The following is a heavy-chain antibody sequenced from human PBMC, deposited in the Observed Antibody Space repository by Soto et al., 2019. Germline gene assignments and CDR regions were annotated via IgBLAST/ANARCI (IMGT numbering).Heavy chain of an antibody. CDR3: AQRRLGDTSPDYNGLDV. V-gene: IGHV2-5*01. Sequence: QITLKEAGPTLVNPTQTLTLTCTFSGFSLSTTGEGVFWIRQPPGKAPERLALVHWNDDKRYSPSLRPRLTIRKDTSRNQVVLSLTNLDPVDTGTYYCAQRRLGDTSPDYNGLDVWGQGTTVIVSS. CDR1: GFSLSTTGEG. CDR2: VHWNDDK. D-gene: IGHD3-3*01. J-gene: IGHJ6*02.